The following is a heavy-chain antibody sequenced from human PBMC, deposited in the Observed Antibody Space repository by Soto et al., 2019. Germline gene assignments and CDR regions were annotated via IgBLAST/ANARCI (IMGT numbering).Heavy chain of an antibody. D-gene: IGHD1-7*01. Sequence: QVQLVQSGAEVKKPGSWVKVSCKASGGTFSNYVVTWVRQAPGQGFGWLGRIIPISGAANYAKKFQGRVTITADKSTSTSYMELSSLRSEDTAVYYCARDMTRTVVRYFDFWGQGTLVTVSS. J-gene: IGHJ4*02. CDR2: IIPISGAA. CDR3: ARDMTRTVVRYFDF. CDR1: GGTFSNYV. V-gene: IGHV1-69*06.